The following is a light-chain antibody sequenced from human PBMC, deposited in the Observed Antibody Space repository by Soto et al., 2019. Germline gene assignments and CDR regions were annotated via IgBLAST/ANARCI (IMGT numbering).Light chain of an antibody. J-gene: IGKJ1*01. Sequence: EIVLTQSPATLSVSPGERATLSCRASQGVSSNLAWYQQKPGQCPRLLIYGASTRATGIPARFSGSGSGTEFTLNISSLKPEDFALYYCQQYNNWPPRGTFGQGTKVEFK. CDR2: GAS. V-gene: IGKV3-15*01. CDR3: QQYNNWPPRGT. CDR1: QGVSSN.